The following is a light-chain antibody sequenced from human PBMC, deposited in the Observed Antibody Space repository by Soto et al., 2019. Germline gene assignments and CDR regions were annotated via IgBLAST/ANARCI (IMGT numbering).Light chain of an antibody. Sequence: EIVLTQSPGTLSLSPWEIATLSCRASQSVRSTSLAWYQQKPGQPPRLVIFGASRRATGIPERLISGGSGADFTLTIIRLVPEEYSVYYCQQYSSSPPITFGQGTRLEIK. J-gene: IGKJ5*01. CDR1: QSVRSTS. CDR3: QQYSSSPPIT. CDR2: GAS. V-gene: IGKV3-20*01.